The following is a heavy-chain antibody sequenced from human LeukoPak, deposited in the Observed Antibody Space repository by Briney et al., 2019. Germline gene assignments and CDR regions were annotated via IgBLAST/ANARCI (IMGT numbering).Heavy chain of an antibody. Sequence: GGSLRLSCAASGFTFSDYYMSWIRQAPGQGLEWVSYISSSGSTIYYADSVKGRFTISRDNAKNTLYLQMNSLRAEDTAVYYCARGREERITTIVVVISDAFDIWGQGTMVTVSS. CDR3: ARGREERITTIVVVISDAFDI. D-gene: IGHD3-22*01. CDR2: ISSSGSTI. CDR1: GFTFSDYY. V-gene: IGHV3-11*04. J-gene: IGHJ3*02.